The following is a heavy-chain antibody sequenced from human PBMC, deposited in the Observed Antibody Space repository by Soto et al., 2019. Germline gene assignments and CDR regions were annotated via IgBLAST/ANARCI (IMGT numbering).Heavy chain of an antibody. V-gene: IGHV3-23*01. CDR2: ISGSGGST. J-gene: IGHJ4*02. D-gene: IGHD6-13*01. CDR1: GFRFRTSA. Sequence: GGSLRLSCAPSGFRFRTSALSWAVRAPGKGLEWVSAISGSGGSTYYADSVKGRFTISRDNSKNTLYLQMNSLRAEDTAVYYCAKAPAAAGTAVDYWGQGTLVTVSS. CDR3: AKAPAAAGTAVDY.